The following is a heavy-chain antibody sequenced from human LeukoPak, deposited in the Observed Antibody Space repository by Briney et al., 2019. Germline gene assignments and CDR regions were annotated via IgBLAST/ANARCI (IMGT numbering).Heavy chain of an antibody. CDR2: VFHTGST. D-gene: IGHD3-16*01. Sequence: PSETLSLTCTVSGGSISAYNWGWIRQSPGKGLEYIGYVFHTGSTNRNPSLESRLTISVDTSKRQFSLKLTSVTAAYTAVYSCARLGWGSNYVDLWGQGTLVTVST. CDR1: GGSISAYN. J-gene: IGHJ4*02. V-gene: IGHV4-59*01. CDR3: ARLGWGSNYVDL.